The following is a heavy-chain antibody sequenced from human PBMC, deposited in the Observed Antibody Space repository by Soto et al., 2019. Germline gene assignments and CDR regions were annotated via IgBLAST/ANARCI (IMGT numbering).Heavy chain of an antibody. V-gene: IGHV4-34*01. Sequence: SETLSLTCAVYGGSFSGYYWSWIRQPPGKGLEWIGEINHSGSTNYNPSLKSRVTISVDTSKSQFSLKLSSVTAADTAVYYCARGYDDYSPFPVWGQGTTVTVSS. D-gene: IGHD4-4*01. CDR3: ARGYDDYSPFPV. CDR1: GGSFSGYY. J-gene: IGHJ6*02. CDR2: INHSGST.